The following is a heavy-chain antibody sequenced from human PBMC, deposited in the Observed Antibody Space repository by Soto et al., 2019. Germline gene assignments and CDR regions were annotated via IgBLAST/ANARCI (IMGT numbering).Heavy chain of an antibody. Sequence: SLRLSCAASGFTFSSCAMTWVRQAPGMGLQWVSAISDSGGSTYYADSVRGRFTISRDNSKNTLYLQLNSLGAEDTAVYYCAKDKQAAGSQWLVPIWGRGTLVTVSS. J-gene: IGHJ4*02. CDR1: GFTFSSCA. D-gene: IGHD6-19*01. CDR3: AKDKQAAGSQWLVPI. CDR2: ISDSGGST. V-gene: IGHV3-23*01.